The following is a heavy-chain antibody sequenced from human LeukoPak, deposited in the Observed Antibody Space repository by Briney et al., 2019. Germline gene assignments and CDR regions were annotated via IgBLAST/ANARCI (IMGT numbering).Heavy chain of an antibody. D-gene: IGHD6-19*01. J-gene: IGHJ4*02. CDR2: ITSSSSTR. CDR3: ARYATVAAHRDFDY. CDR1: GFTFINYS. V-gene: IGHV3-48*01. Sequence: PGGSLRLSCTASGFTFINYSMNWVRQAPGEGLEWVSYITSSSSTRYYADSVKGRFTISRDNAKNSLYLQMNSLRAEDTAVYYCARYATVAAHRDFDYWGQGTLVTVSS.